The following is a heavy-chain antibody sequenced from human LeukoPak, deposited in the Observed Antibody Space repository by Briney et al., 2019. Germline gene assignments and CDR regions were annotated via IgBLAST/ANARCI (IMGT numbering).Heavy chain of an antibody. CDR1: GGSLRSGGYY. Sequence: PSETLSLTCTVSGGSLRSGGYYWSWIRQHPGKGLEWIGWIYYTGSTYFNPSLKSRATISRDTSQNQFSLNLNSVTAADTAVYYCARERGDLRGDAFDIWGQGTMVTVSS. V-gene: IGHV4-31*03. D-gene: IGHD3-10*01. J-gene: IGHJ3*02. CDR3: ARERGDLRGDAFDI. CDR2: IYYTGST.